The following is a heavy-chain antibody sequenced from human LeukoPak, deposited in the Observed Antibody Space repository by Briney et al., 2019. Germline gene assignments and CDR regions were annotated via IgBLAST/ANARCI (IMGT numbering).Heavy chain of an antibody. J-gene: IGHJ6*03. Sequence: PSETLSLTCTVSVGSISSSSYYWGWTRQPPGKGLEWIGSVYYSGSTYYNPSLKSRVTLSVDTSKNQFSLNLSSVTAADTAVYYCARHYGSRSNYYYYMDVWGKGTTVTVSS. D-gene: IGHD3-16*01. CDR2: VYYSGST. CDR1: VGSISSSSYY. V-gene: IGHV4-39*01. CDR3: ARHYGSRSNYYYYMDV.